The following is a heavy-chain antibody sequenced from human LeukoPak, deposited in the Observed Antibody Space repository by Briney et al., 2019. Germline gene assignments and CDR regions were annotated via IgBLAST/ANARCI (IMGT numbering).Heavy chain of an antibody. CDR1: GFTFDDYA. J-gene: IGHJ6*02. Sequence: GRSLRLSCAASGFTFDDYAMHWVRQAPGKGLEWVSGISWNSGSIGYADSVEGRFTLSRDNSKNTLSLEMNSLRPEDTAVYYCVKTSLAFDWPPGFGMDVWGQGTTVIVSS. CDR2: ISWNSGSI. V-gene: IGHV3-9*01. CDR3: VKTSLAFDWPPGFGMDV. D-gene: IGHD3-9*01.